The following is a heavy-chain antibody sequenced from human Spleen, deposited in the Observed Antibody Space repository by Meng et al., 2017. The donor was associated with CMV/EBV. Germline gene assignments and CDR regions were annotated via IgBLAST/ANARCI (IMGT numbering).Heavy chain of an antibody. D-gene: IGHD3/OR15-3a*01. Sequence: GESLKISCAASGFTFSSYAMHWVRQAPGKGLEWVAVISYDGSNKYYADSVKGRFTISRDNSKNTLYLQMNSLRAEDTAVYYCARVGLGQEAFDIWGQGTMVTVSS. V-gene: IGHV3-30-3*01. J-gene: IGHJ3*02. CDR1: GFTFSSYA. CDR2: ISYDGSNK. CDR3: ARVGLGQEAFDI.